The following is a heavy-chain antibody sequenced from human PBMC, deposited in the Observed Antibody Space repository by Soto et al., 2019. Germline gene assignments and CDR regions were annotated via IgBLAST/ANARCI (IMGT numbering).Heavy chain of an antibody. V-gene: IGHV3-23*01. CDR2: ISDSGDST. Sequence: GSLRLSCAASGLTFSSYAMTWVRQAPGKGLEWVSLISDSGDSTYYADSVKGRFTISRDNSKNTLYLQMNNLRAEDTAVYYCATPPQYCSSTSCYNYGMDVWGQGTTVTVSS. CDR3: ATPPQYCSSTSCYNYGMDV. CDR1: GLTFSSYA. D-gene: IGHD2-2*01. J-gene: IGHJ6*02.